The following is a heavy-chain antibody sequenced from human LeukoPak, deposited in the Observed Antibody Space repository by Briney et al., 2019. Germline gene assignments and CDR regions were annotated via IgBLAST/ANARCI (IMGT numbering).Heavy chain of an antibody. J-gene: IGHJ4*02. CDR1: GFTFGDYA. V-gene: IGHV3-49*03. CDR3: TKDDCGGDCSMFDY. Sequence: GGSLRLSSTASGFTFGDYAMSWFRQAPGKGLEWVGLIRSKAYGGTAEYAASVKGRFTISRDDSKSIAYLQMNSLKTEDTAVYYCTKDDCGGDCSMFDYWGQGTLVTVSS. CDR2: IRSKAYGGTA. D-gene: IGHD2-21*02.